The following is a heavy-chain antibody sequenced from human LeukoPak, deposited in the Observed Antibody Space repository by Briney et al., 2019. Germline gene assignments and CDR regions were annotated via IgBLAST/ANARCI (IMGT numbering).Heavy chain of an antibody. CDR1: ASTSSSNW. Sequence: GGSLRLSCAASASTSSSNWMHWVRQAPGKGLVWVSRISKDGSSTNYAGSVKGRFTISRDNAKNTLYLQMSSLTAEDTAVYYCAASMAGFNWFDPWGQGTLVTVSS. J-gene: IGHJ5*02. CDR2: ISKDGSST. D-gene: IGHD6-19*01. V-gene: IGHV3-74*01. CDR3: AASMAGFNWFDP.